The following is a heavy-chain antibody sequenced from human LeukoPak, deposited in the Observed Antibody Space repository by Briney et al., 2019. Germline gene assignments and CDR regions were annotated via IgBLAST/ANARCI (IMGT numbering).Heavy chain of an antibody. CDR2: MSYDGTNK. CDR1: GFTFSSHG. V-gene: IGHV3-30*18. Sequence: GGSLRLSCAASGFTFSSHGMHWVRQAPGKGLEWVALMSYDGTNKVYADSVKGRFTISRDNSKNTLYLEMNNLRAEDTAVYYCAKPGYCSGGRCYSFHFDYWGQGTLVTVSS. D-gene: IGHD2-15*01. CDR3: AKPGYCSGGRCYSFHFDY. J-gene: IGHJ4*02.